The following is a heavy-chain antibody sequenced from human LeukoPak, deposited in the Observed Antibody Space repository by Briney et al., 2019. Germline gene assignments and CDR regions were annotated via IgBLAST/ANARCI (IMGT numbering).Heavy chain of an antibody. V-gene: IGHV3-74*01. CDR3: ARADGSHYGLKDY. J-gene: IGHJ4*02. CDR1: GFTFSNHG. D-gene: IGHD1-26*01. CDR2: ISPDGTSK. Sequence: PGGTLRLSCAASGFTFSNHGMNWVRQAPGKGLEWVSRISPDGTSKSYADSVKGRFTISRDNAKNTLSLQMNSLSAEDTGLYYCARADGSHYGLKDYWGQGTLVTVSS.